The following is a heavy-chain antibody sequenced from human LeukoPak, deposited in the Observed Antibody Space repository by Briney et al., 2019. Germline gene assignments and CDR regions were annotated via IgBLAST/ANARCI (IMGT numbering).Heavy chain of an antibody. CDR1: GFTFNSFG. Sequence: GGSLRLSCATSGFTFNSFGMHWVRQAPGKGLEWVAFISYDGSNKDYADSVKGRFTISRDNSKNTLFLQMNSLRDEDTAIYYCARVQGGGFRTADYWGQGTLVAVSS. V-gene: IGHV3-30*03. CDR2: ISYDGSNK. D-gene: IGHD1-14*01. J-gene: IGHJ4*02. CDR3: ARVQGGGFRTADY.